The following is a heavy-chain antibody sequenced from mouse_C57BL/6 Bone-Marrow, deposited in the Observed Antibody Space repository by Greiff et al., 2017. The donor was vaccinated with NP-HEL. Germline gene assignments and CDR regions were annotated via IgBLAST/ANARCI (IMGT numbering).Heavy chain of an antibody. V-gene: IGHV14-4*01. Sequence: EVQLQESGAELVRPGASVKLSCTASGFNIKDDYMHWVKQRPEQGLEWIGWIDPENGDTEYASKFQGKATITADTSSNTAYLQLRSLTSEDNAVYYCTQLLRRYFDYWGQGTTLTVSS. CDR1: GFNIKDDY. D-gene: IGHD1-1*01. CDR3: TQLLRRYFDY. CDR2: IDPENGDT. J-gene: IGHJ2*01.